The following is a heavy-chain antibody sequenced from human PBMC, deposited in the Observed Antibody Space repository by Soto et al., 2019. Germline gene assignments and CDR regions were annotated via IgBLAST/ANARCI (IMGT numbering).Heavy chain of an antibody. D-gene: IGHD3-10*01. Sequence: GGSLRLSCAASGFTFSSYAMSWVRQAPGKGLEWVSAISGSGGSTYYADSVKGRFTISRDNSMNTLYLQMNSLRAEDTAVYYCAKDFARLLWFGELLGGYYYYGMDVWGQGTTVTVSS. V-gene: IGHV3-23*01. CDR2: ISGSGGST. J-gene: IGHJ6*02. CDR1: GFTFSSYA. CDR3: AKDFARLLWFGELLGGYYYYGMDV.